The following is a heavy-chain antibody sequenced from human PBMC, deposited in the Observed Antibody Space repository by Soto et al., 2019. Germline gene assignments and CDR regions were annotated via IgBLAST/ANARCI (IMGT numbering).Heavy chain of an antibody. CDR3: VAGQYFFDY. V-gene: IGHV3-30*03. Sequence: GSLRLSCAASGFSVSSYSRQWVRQAPGKGLEWVAVISYDGSNKYYADSVKDRFTISRDNSKKTLYLQMNSLRADDTAVYYCVAGQYFFDYCGQGTLVTVSS. CDR1: GFSVSSYS. D-gene: IGHD6-19*01. CDR2: ISYDGSNK. J-gene: IGHJ4*02.